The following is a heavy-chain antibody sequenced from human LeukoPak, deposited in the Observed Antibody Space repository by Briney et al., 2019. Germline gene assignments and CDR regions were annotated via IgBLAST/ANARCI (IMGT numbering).Heavy chain of an antibody. V-gene: IGHV4-39*02. CDR2: IYYSGDS. Sequence: PSETLSLTCTVSGGSISSSNYYWGWIRQPPGKGLEWIGTIYYSGDSYYNPSLKSRASISVDTSKNRFSLKLNSVTAADTAVYYCARATALANGYYYMDVWGKGTTVTVSS. J-gene: IGHJ6*03. D-gene: IGHD5-18*01. CDR3: ARATALANGYYYMDV. CDR1: GGSISSSNYY.